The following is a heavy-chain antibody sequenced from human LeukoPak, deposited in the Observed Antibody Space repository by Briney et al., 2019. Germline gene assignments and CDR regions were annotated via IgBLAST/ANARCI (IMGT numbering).Heavy chain of an antibody. J-gene: IGHJ4*02. CDR2: IYSGGGT. V-gene: IGHV3-66*04. Sequence: QPGGSLRLSCAAPELTASSDYMSWVRQAPGKGLGWASTIYSGGGTYYADSVKGRFTISRDNSKNTLYLQMNSLRAEDTAVYYCARHYHGSSWYNYFHYWGQGTLVTVSS. D-gene: IGHD6-13*01. CDR3: ARHYHGSSWYNYFHY. CDR1: ELTASSDY.